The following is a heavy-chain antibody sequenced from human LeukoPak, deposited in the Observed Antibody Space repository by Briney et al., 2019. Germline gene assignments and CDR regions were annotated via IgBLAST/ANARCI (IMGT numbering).Heavy chain of an antibody. CDR2: IYYSGST. D-gene: IGHD1-1*01. J-gene: IGHJ4*02. CDR3: ATLSNYNQDY. Sequence: SETLSLTCTVSGGSISSYYWSWIRQPAGKGLEWIGSIYYSGSTYYNPSLKSRVTISVDTSKNQFSLKLSSVTAADTAVYHCATLSNYNQDYWGQGTLVTVSS. CDR1: GGSISSYY. V-gene: IGHV4-4*07.